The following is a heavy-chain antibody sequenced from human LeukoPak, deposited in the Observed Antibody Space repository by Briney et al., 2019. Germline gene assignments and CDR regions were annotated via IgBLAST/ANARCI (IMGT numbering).Heavy chain of an antibody. CDR3: ARKGPEHLPTYFDH. J-gene: IGHJ4*02. CDR2: IWPSGST. D-gene: IGHD2-21*01. CDR1: GDSIISSSYY. Sequence: SETLSLTCTVSGDSIISSSYYWGWIRQPPGKGLEWIGYIWPSGSTNYNPSLSGRVAISLDKSRNHFTLMVTAVTAADTAFYYCARKGPEHLPTYFDHWGRGILVTVSS. V-gene: IGHV4-39*02.